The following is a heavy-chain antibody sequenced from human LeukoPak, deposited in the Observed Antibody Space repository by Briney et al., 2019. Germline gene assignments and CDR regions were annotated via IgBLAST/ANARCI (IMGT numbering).Heavy chain of an antibody. CDR1: GFTFSTYS. CDR2: ISSSSYHI. D-gene: IGHD4-17*01. CDR3: ARLRSAAFDI. V-gene: IGHV3-21*01. J-gene: IGHJ3*02. Sequence: GGSLRLSCAASGFTFSTYSMNWVRQAPGKGLEWVSSISSSSYHIYYADSVKGRFTISRDNAKNSLYLQMNSLRAEDTAVYYCARLRSAAFDIWGQGTMVTVSS.